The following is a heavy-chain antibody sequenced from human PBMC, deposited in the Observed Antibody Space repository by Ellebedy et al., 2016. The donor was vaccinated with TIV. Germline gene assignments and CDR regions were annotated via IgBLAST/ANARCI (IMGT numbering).Heavy chain of an antibody. D-gene: IGHD5-24*01. V-gene: IGHV3-64*01. J-gene: IGHJ4*02. CDR3: ARRGRGGYDY. Sequence: PGGSLRLSCAASGFTFSDYAMHWVRQAPGKGLEYVSALTNDGDYTFYANSVKGRFTISRDNSKDTLYLQMGSLRLEDTGAYFCARRGRGGYDYWGQGTLVAVSS. CDR1: GFTFSDYA. CDR2: LTNDGDYT.